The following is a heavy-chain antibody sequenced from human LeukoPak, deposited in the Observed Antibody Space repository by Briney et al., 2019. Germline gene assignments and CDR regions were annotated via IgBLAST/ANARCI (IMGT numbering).Heavy chain of an antibody. J-gene: IGHJ4*02. D-gene: IGHD1-20*01. V-gene: IGHV4-39*01. CDR1: GGSISSSSYY. CDR3: ATRYVTVDY. Sequence: SETLSLTCTFSGGSISSSSYYWGWIRQPPGKGLEWIGSIYYSGSTYYNPSLKSRVTISVDTSKNQFSLKLSAVTAADTAVYYCATRYVTVDYWGQGTLVTVSS. CDR2: IYYSGST.